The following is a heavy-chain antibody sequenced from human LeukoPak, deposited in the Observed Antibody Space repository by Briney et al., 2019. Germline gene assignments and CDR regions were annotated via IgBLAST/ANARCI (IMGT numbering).Heavy chain of an antibody. V-gene: IGHV1-18*01. D-gene: IGHD2-2*01. CDR1: GYTFTSYG. Sequence: AASVKVSCKASGYTFTSYGISWVRQATGQGLEWMGWISAYNGDTNYAHNLQGRVTMTTDTSTSTAYMELRSLRSDDTAVYYCARDTSCGSAACCGGYWGQGTLVIVSS. J-gene: IGHJ4*02. CDR3: ARDTSCGSAACCGGY. CDR2: ISAYNGDT.